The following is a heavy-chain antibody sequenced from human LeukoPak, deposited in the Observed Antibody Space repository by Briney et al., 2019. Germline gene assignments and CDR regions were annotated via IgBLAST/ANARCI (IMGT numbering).Heavy chain of an antibody. Sequence: GGSLRLSCVASGFTFSSYGMHWVRQAPGKGLEWVAFIRYDGSNKYYADSVKGRFTISRDNSKNTLYLQMNSLRAEDTAVYYCARAVVGATEHFDYWGQGTLVTVSS. D-gene: IGHD1-26*01. J-gene: IGHJ4*02. CDR2: IRYDGSNK. CDR1: GFTFSSYG. V-gene: IGHV3-30*02. CDR3: ARAVVGATEHFDY.